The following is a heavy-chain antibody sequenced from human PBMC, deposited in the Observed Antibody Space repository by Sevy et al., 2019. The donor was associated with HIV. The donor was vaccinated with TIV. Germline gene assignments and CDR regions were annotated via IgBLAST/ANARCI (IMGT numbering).Heavy chain of an antibody. CDR3: AILSIAATGDYFDY. V-gene: IGHV1-24*01. CDR1: GYPLTEVS. Sequence: ASVKVSCKVSGYPLTEVSMHWVRQAPGKGLEWMGGFDPEDGETFYAQKFQGRVTMTEDTSTDTAYMDLSGLRSEDTAASYCAILSIAATGDYFDYWGQGTLVTVSS. CDR2: FDPEDGET. D-gene: IGHD6-13*01. J-gene: IGHJ4*02.